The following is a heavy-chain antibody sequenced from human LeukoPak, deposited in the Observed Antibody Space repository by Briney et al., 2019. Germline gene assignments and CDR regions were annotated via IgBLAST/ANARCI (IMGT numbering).Heavy chain of an antibody. J-gene: IGHJ4*02. CDR1: GGSFSGYY. V-gene: IGHV4-34*01. Sequence: SETLSLTCAVYGGSFSGYYWSWIRQPPGKGLEWIGEINHSGSTNYNPSLKSRVTISVDTSKNQFSLKLSSVTAADTAVYYCARHGSLQGYSGYDFPFDYWGQGTLVTVSS. CDR2: INHSGST. CDR3: ARHGSLQGYSGYDFPFDY. D-gene: IGHD5-12*01.